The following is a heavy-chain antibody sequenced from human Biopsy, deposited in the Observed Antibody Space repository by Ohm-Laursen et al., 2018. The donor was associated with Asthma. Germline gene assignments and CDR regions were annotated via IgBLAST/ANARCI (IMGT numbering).Heavy chain of an antibody. CDR3: ARAVDYSHYYGIDV. D-gene: IGHD3-10*01. V-gene: IGHV1-18*01. Sequence: SVTVSCNTSGYIFNSAGITWVRQAPGQWLEWMGWISVYNGNTKVAQKLQDRVTMITDTSTSTAYMELRSLRSDDTAVYFCARAVDYSHYYGIDVWGQGTTVTVS. J-gene: IGHJ6*02. CDR1: GYIFNSAG. CDR2: ISVYNGNT.